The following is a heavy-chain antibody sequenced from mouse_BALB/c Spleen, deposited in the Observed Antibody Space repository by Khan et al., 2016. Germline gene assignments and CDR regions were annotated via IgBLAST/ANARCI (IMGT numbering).Heavy chain of an antibody. CDR2: ISSGGSYT. J-gene: IGHJ3*01. V-gene: IGHV5-9-1*01. Sequence: EVELVESGGGLVKPGGSLTLSCAASGFTFSSYAMSWVRQTPERRLEWVATISSGGSYTYYPDSVKGRFTISRDNAKNTLHLQMSSLRSKDTAMYYCVRNGITTSSWFAYWGQGTLVTVSA. CDR1: GFTFSSYA. CDR3: VRNGITTSSWFAY. D-gene: IGHD2-4*01.